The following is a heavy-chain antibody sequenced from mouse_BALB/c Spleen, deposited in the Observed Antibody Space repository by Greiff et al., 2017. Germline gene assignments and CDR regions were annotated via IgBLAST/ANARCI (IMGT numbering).Heavy chain of an antibody. CDR2: IRLKSNNYAT. CDR3: TPDPFAY. J-gene: IGHJ3*01. CDR1: GFTFSNYW. V-gene: IGHV6-6*02. Sequence: EVQLVESGGGLVQPGGSMKLSCVASGFTFSNYWMNWVRQSPEKGLEWVAEIRLKSNNYATHYAESVKGRFTISRDDSKSSVYLQMNNLRAEDTGIYYCTPDPFAYWGQGTLVTVSA.